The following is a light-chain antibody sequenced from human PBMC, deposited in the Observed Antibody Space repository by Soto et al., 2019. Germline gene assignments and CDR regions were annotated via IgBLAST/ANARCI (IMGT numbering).Light chain of an antibody. CDR1: SSNIGSEN. Sequence: QSVLTQPPSASGTPGQRVTISCSGSSSNIGSENVNWYQQGPGTAPKLLIYANNQRPSGVPDRFSVSKSGTSASLAIGGRQSEAEDDDYCSGWAGSLKGWVFGGGTKLTVL. CDR2: ANN. J-gene: IGLJ3*02. V-gene: IGLV1-44*01. CDR3: SGWAGSLKGWV.